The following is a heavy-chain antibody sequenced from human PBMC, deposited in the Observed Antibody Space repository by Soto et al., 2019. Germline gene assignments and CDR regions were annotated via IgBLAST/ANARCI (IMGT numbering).Heavy chain of an antibody. CDR2: ISSSSSYI. CDR3: ARFDITMVRGVIHY. D-gene: IGHD3-10*01. Sequence: GGSLRLSCAASGFTFSSYSMNWVRQAPGKGLEWVSSISSSSSYIYYADSVKGRFTISRDNAKNSLYLQMNSLRAEDTAVYYCARFDITMVRGVIHYWGQGTLVTVSS. CDR1: GFTFSSYS. V-gene: IGHV3-21*01. J-gene: IGHJ4*02.